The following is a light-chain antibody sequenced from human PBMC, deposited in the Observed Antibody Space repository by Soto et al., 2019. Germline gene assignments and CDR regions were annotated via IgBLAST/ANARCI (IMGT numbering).Light chain of an antibody. CDR1: QDISNY. J-gene: IGKJ4*01. CDR2: DAS. Sequence: EIQVTQSPSSLSASVGDRVTITFQASQDISNYLNWYQQKPGKAPKLLIYDASHLQSGVPSRFTGSRSGTEFSFTISSLQPEDIATYYCPQYANLSLTSGGASKAHI. V-gene: IGKV1-33*01. CDR3: PQYANLSLT.